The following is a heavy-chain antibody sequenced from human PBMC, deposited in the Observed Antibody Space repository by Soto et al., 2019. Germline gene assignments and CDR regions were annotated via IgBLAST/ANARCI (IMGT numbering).Heavy chain of an antibody. J-gene: IGHJ6*02. D-gene: IGHD6-13*01. V-gene: IGHV4-31*03. CDR1: GGSISSGGYY. CDR3: ARGHSSSWYAQDYYYGMDV. Sequence: PSETLSLTCTVSGGSISSGGYYWSWIRQHPGKGLEWIGYIYYSGSTYYNPSLKSRVTISVDTSKNQFSLKLSSVTAADTAVYYCARGHSSSWYAQDYYYGMDVWGQGTTVTVSS. CDR2: IYYSGST.